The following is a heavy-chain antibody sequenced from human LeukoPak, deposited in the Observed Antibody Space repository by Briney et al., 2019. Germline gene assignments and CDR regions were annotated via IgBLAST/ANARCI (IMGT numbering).Heavy chain of an antibody. Sequence: TGGSLRLSCAASGFTVSRNCMNWVRQAPGKGLEWVSVIYSGGSTYYADSVKGRFTISRDDSKKTVYLQMNSLRAEDTAVYYCARESDILTGYPFDYWGQGTLVTVSS. CDR2: IYSGGST. J-gene: IGHJ4*02. CDR1: GFTVSRNC. V-gene: IGHV3-66*01. D-gene: IGHD3-9*01. CDR3: ARESDILTGYPFDY.